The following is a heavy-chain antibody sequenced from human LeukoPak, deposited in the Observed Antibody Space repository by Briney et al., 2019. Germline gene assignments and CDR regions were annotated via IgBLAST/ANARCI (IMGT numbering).Heavy chain of an antibody. D-gene: IGHD4-17*01. CDR3: ARGLAVAPMETTVTFDY. Sequence: SETLSLTCTVSGGSISSSSYYWGWIRQPPGKGLEWIGEINHSGSTNYNPSLKSRVAISVDTSKNQFSLKLSSVTAADTAVYYCARGLAVAPMETTVTFDYWGQGTLVTVSS. V-gene: IGHV4-39*07. CDR1: GGSISSSSYY. J-gene: IGHJ4*02. CDR2: INHSGST.